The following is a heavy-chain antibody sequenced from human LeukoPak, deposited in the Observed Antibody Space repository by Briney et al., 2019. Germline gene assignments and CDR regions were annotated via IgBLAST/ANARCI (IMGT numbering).Heavy chain of an antibody. CDR1: GGSISSYY. CDR3: ARDGVPAAFDY. J-gene: IGHJ4*02. Sequence: SETLSLTCTVSGGSISSYYWSWIRQPPGKGLEWIGYIYYSGSTNYNPSLKSRVTISVDTSKNQFSLKLSSVTAADTAVYYCARDGVPAAFDYWGQGTLVTVSS. V-gene: IGHV4-59*12. D-gene: IGHD2-2*01. CDR2: IYYSGST.